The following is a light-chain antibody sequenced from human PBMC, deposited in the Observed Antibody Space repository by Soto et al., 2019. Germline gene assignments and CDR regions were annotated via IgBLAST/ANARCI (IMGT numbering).Light chain of an antibody. Sequence: QSALTQPASVSGSPGQSITISCTGTSSDVGGYNYVSWYQQHPGKARKLMIYEVSNRPSGVSNRFSGSKSGNTASLTISGLQAEEEADYYCSSYTSSSIDYVFGTGTKVTVL. V-gene: IGLV2-14*01. CDR2: EVS. CDR1: SSDVGGYNY. CDR3: SSYTSSSIDYV. J-gene: IGLJ1*01.